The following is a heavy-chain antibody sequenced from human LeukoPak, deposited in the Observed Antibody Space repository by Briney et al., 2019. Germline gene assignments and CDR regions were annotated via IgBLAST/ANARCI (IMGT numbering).Heavy chain of an antibody. CDR1: GYTFTSYG. V-gene: IGHV1-69*13. Sequence: ASVKVSCKASGYTFTSYGISWVRQAPGQGLEWMGGIIPIFGTANYAQKFQGRVTITADESTSTAYMELSSLRSEDTAVYYCARGGRQWLEYYFDYWGQGTLVTVSS. CDR2: IIPIFGTA. D-gene: IGHD6-19*01. CDR3: ARGGRQWLEYYFDY. J-gene: IGHJ4*02.